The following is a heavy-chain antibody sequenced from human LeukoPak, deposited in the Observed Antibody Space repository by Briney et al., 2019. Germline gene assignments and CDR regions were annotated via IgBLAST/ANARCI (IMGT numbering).Heavy chain of an antibody. D-gene: IGHD3-22*01. V-gene: IGHV1-2*02. Sequence: GASVKVSCKASGYTFTGYYMHWVRQAPGQGLEWMGWINPNSGGTNYAQNFQGRVTMTSDTSISTAYMELSRLRSDDTAIYYCARDYYDSSGYGSFDYWGQGTPVTVSS. CDR3: ARDYYDSSGYGSFDY. J-gene: IGHJ4*02. CDR2: INPNSGGT. CDR1: GYTFTGYY.